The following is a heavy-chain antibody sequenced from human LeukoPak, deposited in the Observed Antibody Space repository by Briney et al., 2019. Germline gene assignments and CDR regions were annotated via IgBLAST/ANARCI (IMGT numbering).Heavy chain of an antibody. D-gene: IGHD1-20*01. V-gene: IGHV4-34*01. Sequence: PSETQSLTCAVYGGSFSGYYWSWIRQPPGKGLEWIGEINHSGSTNYNPSLKSRVTISVDTSKNQFSLKLSSVTAADAAVYYCARGDNWKIFDYWGQGTLVTVSS. CDR2: INHSGST. J-gene: IGHJ4*02. CDR3: ARGDNWKIFDY. CDR1: GGSFSGYY.